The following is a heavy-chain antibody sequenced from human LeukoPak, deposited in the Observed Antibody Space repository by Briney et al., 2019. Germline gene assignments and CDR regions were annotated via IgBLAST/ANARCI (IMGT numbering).Heavy chain of an antibody. CDR2: ISSSGSTI. D-gene: IGHD3-3*01. CDR1: GFTFSSRDW. J-gene: IGHJ3*02. Sequence: EGSLRLSCVASGFTFSSRDWMTWVRQAPGKGLEWVSYISSSGSTIYYADSVKGRFTISRDNAKNSLYLQMNSLRAEDTAVYYCARAFWSGKPRCSAFDIWGQGTMVTVSS. CDR3: ARAFWSGKPRCSAFDI. V-gene: IGHV3-48*04.